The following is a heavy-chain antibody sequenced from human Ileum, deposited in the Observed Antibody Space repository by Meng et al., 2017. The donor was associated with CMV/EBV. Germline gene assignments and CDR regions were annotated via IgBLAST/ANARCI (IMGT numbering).Heavy chain of an antibody. CDR3: ARDQLVALDS. CDR1: GFAVSSTY. V-gene: IGHV3-66*02. D-gene: IGHD2-8*02. CDR2: LYPGGSI. Sequence: GGSLRLSCAASGFAVSSTYMTWIRQAPGKGLEWVSVLYPGGSIYYADSVQGRVTISRDTSTNTLFLHMNSLRVDDTALYYCARDQLVALDSWGQGTLVTVSS. J-gene: IGHJ4*02.